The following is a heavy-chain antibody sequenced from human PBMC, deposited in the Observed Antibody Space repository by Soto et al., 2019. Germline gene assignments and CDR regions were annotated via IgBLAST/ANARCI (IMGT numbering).Heavy chain of an antibody. CDR3: AKDIYHGGDDFRRAPCPWFDP. J-gene: IGHJ5*02. CDR1: GFTFDDYA. D-gene: IGHD3-3*01. CDR2: ISWNSGSI. V-gene: IGHV3-9*01. Sequence: GGSLRLSCAASGFTFDDYAMHWVRQAPGKGLEWVSGISWNSGSIGYADSVKDRFTISRDNAKNSLYLQMNSLRAEDTALYYCAKDIYHGGDDFRRAPCPWFDPWGQGTLVTVSS.